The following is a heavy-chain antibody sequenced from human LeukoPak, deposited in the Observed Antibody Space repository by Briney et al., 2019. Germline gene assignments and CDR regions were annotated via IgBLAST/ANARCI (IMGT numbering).Heavy chain of an antibody. J-gene: IGHJ5*02. CDR2: MNPSSGNT. V-gene: IGHV1-8*02. Sequence: ASVKVSCKASGYTFTGYYMHWVRQAPGQGLEWMGWMNPSSGNTGYAQKVQGRVTMTRDTSISTAYMELSGLRSEDTAVYYRARGRSSWYGANNWFDPWGQGTLVTVSS. D-gene: IGHD6-13*01. CDR1: GYTFTGYY. CDR3: ARGRSSWYGANNWFDP.